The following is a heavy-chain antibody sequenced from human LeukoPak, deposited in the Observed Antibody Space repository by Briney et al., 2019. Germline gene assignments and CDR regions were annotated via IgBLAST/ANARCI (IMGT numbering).Heavy chain of an antibody. CDR2: IYTSGST. CDR3: ARDSGRRSGWYVDY. CDR1: GGSISSYY. D-gene: IGHD6-19*01. J-gene: IGHJ4*02. Sequence: PSGPLSLPCHVSGGSISSYYWSWIRPPAGKGLEGIGRIYTSGSTNYNPSLKSRVTMSVDTSKNQFSLKLSSVTAADTAVYYCARDSGRRSGWYVDYWGQGTLVTVSS. V-gene: IGHV4-4*07.